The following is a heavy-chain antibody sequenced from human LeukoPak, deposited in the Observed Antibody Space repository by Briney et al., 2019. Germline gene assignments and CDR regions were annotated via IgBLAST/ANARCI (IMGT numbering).Heavy chain of an antibody. Sequence: HPGGSLRLSCAASGFTFSSYAMSWVRQAPGKGLEWVSTISGSGGYTYYADSVKGRFTITRDNSKNTLYLQMNSLRAEDTAVYYCAKDLQTRGIVVAGFDYWGQGTLVTVSS. CDR2: ISGSGGYT. CDR1: GFTFSSYA. D-gene: IGHD6-19*01. CDR3: AKDLQTRGIVVAGFDY. J-gene: IGHJ4*02. V-gene: IGHV3-23*01.